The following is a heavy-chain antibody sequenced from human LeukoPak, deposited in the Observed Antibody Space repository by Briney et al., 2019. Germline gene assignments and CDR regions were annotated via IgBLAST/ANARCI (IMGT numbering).Heavy chain of an antibody. CDR1: GGSISSYY. J-gene: IGHJ4*02. Sequence: SETLSLTCTVSGGSISSYYWSWIRQPPGKGLEWIGYIYYSGSTYYNPSLKSRVTISVDTSKNQFSLKLSSVTAADTAVYYCARDYGGNPDSSYFDYWGQGTLVTVSS. CDR3: ARDYGGNPDSSYFDY. CDR2: IYYSGST. D-gene: IGHD4-23*01. V-gene: IGHV4-30-4*08.